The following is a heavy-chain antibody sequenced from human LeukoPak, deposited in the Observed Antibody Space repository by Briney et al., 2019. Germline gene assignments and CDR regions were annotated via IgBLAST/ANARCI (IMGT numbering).Heavy chain of an antibody. D-gene: IGHD3-22*01. J-gene: IGHJ6*02. CDR2: IIPIFGTA. V-gene: IGHV1-69*13. Sequence: GASVKVSCTASGGTFSSYAISWVRQAPGQGLEWVGGIIPIFGTANYAQKFQGRVTITADESTSTAYMELSSLRSEDTAVYYCAVIHISNYYDSSGYAQVYYYYGMDVWGQGTTVTVSS. CDR3: AVIHISNYYDSSGYAQVYYYYGMDV. CDR1: GGTFSSYA.